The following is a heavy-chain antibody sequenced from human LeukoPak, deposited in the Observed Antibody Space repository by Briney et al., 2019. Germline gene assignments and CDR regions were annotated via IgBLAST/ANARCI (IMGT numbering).Heavy chain of an antibody. Sequence: SETLSLTCTVSGCSISSSSYYWVWIRQPPGKGREWIGSIYYSGRTHYTPSLKSRVTISVDTSNNQFSLMLGSVTAADTAVYYCAAIAAAGYFDYWGQGTLITVSS. CDR2: IYYSGRT. CDR3: AAIAAAGYFDY. V-gene: IGHV4-39*01. D-gene: IGHD6-13*01. J-gene: IGHJ4*02. CDR1: GCSISSSSYY.